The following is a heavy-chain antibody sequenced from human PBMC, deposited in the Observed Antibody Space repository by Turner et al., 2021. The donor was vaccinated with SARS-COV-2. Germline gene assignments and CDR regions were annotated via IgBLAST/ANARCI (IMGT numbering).Heavy chain of an antibody. V-gene: IGHV3-53*01. CDR1: GFTVSSNY. CDR3: ARDLGGLRFDY. Sequence: EVQLVESGGGLIPPGGSLSPYCAASGFTVSSNYMSWVRQAPGKGREWVSVIDSGGSTFYADSVKGRFTISRDNSKNTLYLQMNSLRAEDTAVYYCARDLGGLRFDYWGQGTLVTVSS. CDR2: IDSGGST. D-gene: IGHD2-15*01. J-gene: IGHJ4*02.